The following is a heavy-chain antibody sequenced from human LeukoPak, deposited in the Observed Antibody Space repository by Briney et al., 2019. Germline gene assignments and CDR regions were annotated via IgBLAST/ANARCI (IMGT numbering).Heavy chain of an antibody. CDR1: GGSISSGGYY. Sequence: SQTLSLTCTVSGGSISSGGYYWSWIRQHPGKGLEWIVYIYYSGTTYYNPSLKSRVTISVDTSKNQCSLKLSSVTAADTAVYYCARAALKVVAATRPADFDYWGQGTLVTVSS. CDR3: ARAALKVVAATRPADFDY. V-gene: IGHV4-31*03. J-gene: IGHJ4*02. CDR2: IYYSGTT. D-gene: IGHD2-15*01.